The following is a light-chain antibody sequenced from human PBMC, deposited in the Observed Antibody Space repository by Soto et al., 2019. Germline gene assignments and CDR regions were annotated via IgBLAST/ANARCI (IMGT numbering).Light chain of an antibody. CDR2: DVS. J-gene: IGLJ3*02. CDR3: GSYADPYNFWV. Sequence: QSALTQPRSVSGSPGQSVTISCTGTNSDIGGYNYVSWYQQHPGKAPKVMIYDVSRRPSGVSDRFYGSKSGNTASLTISGLQAEEEADYYCGSYADPYNFWVFGGGTQLTVL. CDR1: NSDIGGYNY. V-gene: IGLV2-11*01.